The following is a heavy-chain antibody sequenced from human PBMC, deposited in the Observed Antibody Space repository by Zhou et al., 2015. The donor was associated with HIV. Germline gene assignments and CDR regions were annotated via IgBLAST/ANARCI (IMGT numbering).Heavy chain of an antibody. D-gene: IGHD3-22*01. CDR2: ITPMFDIK. CDR3: ARSSGNYDFAFDI. J-gene: IGHJ3*02. CDR1: GGTFSGSD. V-gene: IGHV1-69*17. Sequence: LMQSGTEVTKPGSSVKVSCKASGGTFSGSDISWVRQAPGQGLEWMGGITPMFDIKNYAQKFRARLTITVDQYTNTAYMELSSLTSEDAAIYFCARSSGNYDFAFDIWGQGTRVIVSS.